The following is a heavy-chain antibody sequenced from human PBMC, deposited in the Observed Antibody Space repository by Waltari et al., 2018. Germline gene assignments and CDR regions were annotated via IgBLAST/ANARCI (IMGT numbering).Heavy chain of an antibody. Sequence: QVQLQESGPGLVKPSQTLSLTCTVSGGSISSGDYYWSWIRQTPGKGLEWIGYIYYSGSTYYNPSLKSRVTISVDTSKNQFSLKLSSVTAADTAVYYCARERVVVVAANLLYYFDYWGQGTLVTVSS. CDR2: IYYSGST. CDR1: GGSISSGDYY. V-gene: IGHV4-30-4*08. J-gene: IGHJ4*02. CDR3: ARERVVVVAANLLYYFDY. D-gene: IGHD2-15*01.